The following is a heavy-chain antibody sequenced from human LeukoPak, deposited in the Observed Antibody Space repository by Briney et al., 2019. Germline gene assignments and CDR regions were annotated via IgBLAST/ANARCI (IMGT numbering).Heavy chain of an antibody. J-gene: IGHJ4*02. Sequence: GGSLRLSCAASGFTFSNAQMSWFRQAPGKGLEWVGRIESKTDGGTTDYAAPVKGRFTISRDDSKNTLYLQMNSLRTEDTAVYYCTTGILDYWGQGTLVTVSS. CDR3: TTGILDY. V-gene: IGHV3-15*04. CDR1: GFTFSNAQ. CDR2: IESKTDGGTT.